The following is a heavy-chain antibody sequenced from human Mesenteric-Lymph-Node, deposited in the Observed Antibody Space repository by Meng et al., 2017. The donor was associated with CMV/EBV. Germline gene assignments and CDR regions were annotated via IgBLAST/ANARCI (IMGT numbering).Heavy chain of an antibody. CDR3: ARGYSGSYYMQY. CDR2: VSGSTTYI. Sequence: GGSLRLSCAASGFTFDDYTMHWVRQAPGKGLEWVSSVSGSTTYIDYADSVKGRFTISRDNAKNSLYLQMNSLRAEDTAVYYCARGYSGSYYMQYWGQGTLVTVSS. CDR1: GFTFDDYT. D-gene: IGHD1-26*01. J-gene: IGHJ4*02. V-gene: IGHV3-21*01.